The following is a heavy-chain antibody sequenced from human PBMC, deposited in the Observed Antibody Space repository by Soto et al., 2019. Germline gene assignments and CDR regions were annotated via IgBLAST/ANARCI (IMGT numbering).Heavy chain of an antibody. V-gene: IGHV1-2*02. CDR3: ATVDVLVGIWFDP. D-gene: IGHD3-22*01. CDR2: INPNSGST. Sequence: QVQLVQSGAEVKKPGASVRVSCKASGYTFIGHYIHWVRQAPGQGLEWMGWINPNSGSTTYAQKFQGRVTMTRDTTISTAYMELSSLRSDDTAVIYCATVDVLVGIWFDPCGQGTQVTVSS. CDR1: GYTFIGHY. J-gene: IGHJ5*02.